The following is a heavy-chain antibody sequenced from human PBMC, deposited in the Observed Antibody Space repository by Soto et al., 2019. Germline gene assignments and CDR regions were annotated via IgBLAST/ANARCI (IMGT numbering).Heavy chain of an antibody. J-gene: IGHJ4*02. D-gene: IGHD3-16*02. CDR3: ARDHLSGELSSYFDY. CDR2: IIPILGIA. Sequence: SVKVSCKASGGTFSSYTISWVRQAPGQGLEWMGRIIPILGIANYAQKFQGRVTITADKSTSTAYMELSSLRSEDTAVYYCARDHLSGELSSYFDYWGQGTLVTVSS. CDR1: GGTFSSYT. V-gene: IGHV1-69*04.